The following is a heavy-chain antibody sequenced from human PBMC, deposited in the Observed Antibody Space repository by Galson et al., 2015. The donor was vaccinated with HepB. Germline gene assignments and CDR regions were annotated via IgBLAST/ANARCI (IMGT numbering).Heavy chain of an antibody. CDR2: ISYDGSNK. Sequence: SLRLSCAPSGFTFSGFAMHWVRQAPGKGLEWVAVISYDGSNKYYADSVKGRFTISRDNSKDTLFLYMNNLRGDDTAVYYCAREVAGVDYWGQGTLVTVSS. D-gene: IGHD6-19*01. V-gene: IGHV3-30*04. CDR3: AREVAGVDY. CDR1: GFTFSGFA. J-gene: IGHJ4*02.